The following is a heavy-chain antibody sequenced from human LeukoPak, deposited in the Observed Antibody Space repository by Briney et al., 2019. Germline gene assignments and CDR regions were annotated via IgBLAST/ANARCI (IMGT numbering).Heavy chain of an antibody. CDR3: AATTYDSSGYYN. CDR2: INPNSGGT. CDR1: GYTFTGYY. D-gene: IGHD3-22*01. V-gene: IGHV1-2*06. J-gene: IGHJ4*02. Sequence: ASVKVSCKASGYTFTGYYMHWVRQAPGQGLEWMGRINPNSGGTNYAQKFQGRVTMTRDTSISTAYMELSRLRSDDTAVYYCAATTYDSSGYYNWGQGTLVTVSS.